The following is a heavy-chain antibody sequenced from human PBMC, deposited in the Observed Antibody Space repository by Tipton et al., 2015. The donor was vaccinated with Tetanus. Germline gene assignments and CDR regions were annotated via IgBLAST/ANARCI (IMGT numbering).Heavy chain of an antibody. J-gene: IGHJ6*02. CDR3: AKDKELYYYYYGMDV. D-gene: IGHD1-26*01. CDR1: GFTFNEYS. V-gene: IGHV3-43*01. Sequence: SLRLSCEASGFTFNEYSMHWVRQRPGKALEWVSVITWDDNTFYAASIQGRFTISRDSNKDSLYLQMNDLTAEDTALYFCAKDKELYYYYYGMDVWGQGTAVTVSS. CDR2: ITWDDNT.